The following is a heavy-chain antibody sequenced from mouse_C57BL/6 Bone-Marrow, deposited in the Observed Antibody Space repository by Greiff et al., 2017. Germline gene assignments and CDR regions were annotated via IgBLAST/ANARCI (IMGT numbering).Heavy chain of an antibody. CDR3: TAAQADDFDY. J-gene: IGHJ2*01. V-gene: IGHV14-4*01. Sequence: EVPLQQSGAELVRPGASVKLSCPSSGFNIKAAYMHWVKQKPEQGLEWIGWIDPENGDTQYASKFQGKATITADTSSNTAYLQLSSRTSEDTAVSYCTAAQADDFDYWGRGTTLTVSS. CDR1: GFNIKAAY. D-gene: IGHD3-2*02. CDR2: IDPENGDT.